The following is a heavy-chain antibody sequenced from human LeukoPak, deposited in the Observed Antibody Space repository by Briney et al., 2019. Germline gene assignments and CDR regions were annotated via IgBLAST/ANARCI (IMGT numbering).Heavy chain of an antibody. CDR1: GFTFSSYA. CDR2: ISGSGGST. D-gene: IGHD2-2*01. J-gene: IGHJ4*02. CDR3: AKPPDIVVGDHYFDY. V-gene: IGHV3-23*01. Sequence: GGSLRLSCAASGFTFSSYAMSWVRQAPGKGLEWVSSISGSGGSTYYADSVKGRFTISRDNSKNTLFLQMNSLRAEDTAIYYCAKPPDIVVGDHYFDYWGQGTLVTVSS.